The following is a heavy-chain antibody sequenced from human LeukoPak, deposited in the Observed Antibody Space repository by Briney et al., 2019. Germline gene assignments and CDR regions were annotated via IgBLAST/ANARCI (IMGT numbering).Heavy chain of an antibody. Sequence: SETLSLTCTVSGGSISSSSYYWGWIRQPPGKGLEWIGSIYYSGSTYYNPSLKGRVTISVDTSKNQFSLKLSSVTAADTAVYYCARQIAAATLYYFDYWGQGTLVTVSS. J-gene: IGHJ4*02. D-gene: IGHD6-13*01. CDR1: GGSISSSSYY. CDR3: ARQIAAATLYYFDY. CDR2: IYYSGST. V-gene: IGHV4-39*01.